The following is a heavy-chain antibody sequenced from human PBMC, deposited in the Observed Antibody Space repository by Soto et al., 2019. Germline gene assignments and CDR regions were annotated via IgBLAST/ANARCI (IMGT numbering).Heavy chain of an antibody. CDR2: ISYDGSNK. V-gene: IGHV3-30*03. J-gene: IGHJ4*02. CDR3: ATQQLEYPDY. Sequence: GGSLRLSCAASGFTFSSYGMHWVRQAPGKGLEWVAVISYDGSNKYYADSVKGRFTISRDNSKNTLYLQMNSLRAEDTAVYYCATQQLEYPDYWGQGTLVTVSS. D-gene: IGHD6-6*01. CDR1: GFTFSSYG.